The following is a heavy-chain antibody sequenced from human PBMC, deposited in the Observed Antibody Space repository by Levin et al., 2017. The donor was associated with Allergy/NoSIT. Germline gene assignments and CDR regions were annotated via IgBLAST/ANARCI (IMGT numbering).Heavy chain of an antibody. Sequence: SETLSLTCTVSGGSISSYYWSWIRQPPGKGLEWIGYIYYSGSTNYNPSLKSRVTISVDTSKNQFSLKLSSVTAADTAVYYCARKEVEMATIDIWGQGTMVTVSS. CDR2: IYYSGST. D-gene: IGHD5-24*01. CDR3: ARKEVEMATIDI. CDR1: GGSISSYY. J-gene: IGHJ3*02. V-gene: IGHV4-59*01.